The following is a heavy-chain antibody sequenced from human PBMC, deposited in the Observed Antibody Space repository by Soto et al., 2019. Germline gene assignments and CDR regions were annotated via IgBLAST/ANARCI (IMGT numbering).Heavy chain of an antibody. V-gene: IGHV1-18*01. Sequence: QVQLVQSGAEVKKPGASVKVSCKASGYSFTSHGISWVRQAPGQGLEWMGWISANSGDTNYAQKLQGRVNVTTDTSARAAEMKLRRLRPADPPVYCTARMVRGSHIDDQPYIDVWGTGITVTAPS. D-gene: IGHD3-10*01. CDR1: GYSFTSHG. CDR2: ISANSGDT. J-gene: IGHJ6*03. CDR3: ARMVRGSHIDDQPYIDV.